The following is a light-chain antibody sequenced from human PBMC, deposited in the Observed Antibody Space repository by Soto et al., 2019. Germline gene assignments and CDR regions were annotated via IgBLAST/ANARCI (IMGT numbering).Light chain of an antibody. CDR2: GAS. V-gene: IGKV3-20*01. CDR1: QSVNSNF. J-gene: IGKJ1*01. CDR3: HQYGSSPQT. Sequence: EIVFTESPGALSLSHGERAALSCRASQSVNSNFLAWYQQKPGQAPRLLIYGASNRATGIPDRFSGSGSGTDFTLTISRLEPEDFAMYYCHQYGSSPQTFGQGTKVDIK.